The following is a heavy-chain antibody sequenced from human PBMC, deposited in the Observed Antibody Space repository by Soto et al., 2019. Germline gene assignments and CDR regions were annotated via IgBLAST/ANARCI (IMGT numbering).Heavy chain of an antibody. CDR1: GFTFSSYG. J-gene: IGHJ6*02. Sequence: QVQLVESGGGVVQPGRSLRLSCAASGFTFSSYGMHWVRQAPGKGLEWVAVISYDGSNKYYADSVKGRFTISRDNSKNTLYLQMNGLRAEDTAVYYCAKDLTSGDYYYYYYGMDVWGQGTTVTVSS. CDR3: AKDLTSGDYYYYYYGMDV. D-gene: IGHD4-17*01. V-gene: IGHV3-30*18. CDR2: ISYDGSNK.